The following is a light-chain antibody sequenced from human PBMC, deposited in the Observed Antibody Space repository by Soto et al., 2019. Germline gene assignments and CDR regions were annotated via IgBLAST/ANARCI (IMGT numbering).Light chain of an antibody. CDR3: QAWDNSPHVV. CDR2: QDT. CDR1: KLGDKY. V-gene: IGLV3-1*01. Sequence: SYELSQPPSVSVSPGQTASITYSGDKLGDKYACWYQQKPGQSPVLVIYQDTKRPSGIPERFSGSNSGNTATLTISGTQAMDEADYYCQAWDNSPHVVFGGGTKLTVL. J-gene: IGLJ2*01.